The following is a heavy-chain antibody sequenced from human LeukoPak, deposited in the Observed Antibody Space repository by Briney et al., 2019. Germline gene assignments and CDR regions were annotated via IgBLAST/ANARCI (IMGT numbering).Heavy chain of an antibody. CDR1: GGTFSSYA. CDR2: IIPILGIA. CDR3: ARDGYSSSWYGVY. J-gene: IGHJ4*02. Sequence: SVKVSCKASGGTFSSYAISWVRQAPGQGLEWMGRIIPILGIANYAQKFQGRVTITADKSTNTAYMELSSLRSEDTAVYYCARDGYSSSWYGVYWGQGTLVTVSS. D-gene: IGHD6-13*01. V-gene: IGHV1-69*04.